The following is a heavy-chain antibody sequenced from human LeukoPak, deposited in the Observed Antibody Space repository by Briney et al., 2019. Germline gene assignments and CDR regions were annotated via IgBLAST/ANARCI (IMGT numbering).Heavy chain of an antibody. Sequence: ASVKVSCKASGYTFTGYYMHWVRQAPGQGLEWMGWINYNNCCSNYAQKFQGRVTMTTDTSISTAYMELSRLRSDDTAVYYCAVDYGDAQTLSWGQGTRVTVSS. D-gene: IGHD4-17*01. V-gene: IGHV1-2*02. CDR1: GYTFTGYY. J-gene: IGHJ5*02. CDR2: INYNNCCS. CDR3: AVDYGDAQTLS.